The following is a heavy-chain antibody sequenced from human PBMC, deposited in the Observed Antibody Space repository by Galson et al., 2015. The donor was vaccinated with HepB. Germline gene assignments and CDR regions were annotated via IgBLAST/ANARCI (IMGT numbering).Heavy chain of an antibody. V-gene: IGHV5-51*01. Sequence: QSGAEVKKPGESLKISCKGSGYSFTSYWIGWVRQMPGKGLEWMGIIYPNDSDTRYSPSFQGQVTISADKSISTAYLQWSSLKASDTAMYYCARRLRVPARRGYYHYGMDVWGQGTMVTVSS. CDR3: ARRLRVPARRGYYHYGMDV. CDR1: GYSFTSYW. CDR2: IYPNDSDT. J-gene: IGHJ6*02. D-gene: IGHD2-2*01.